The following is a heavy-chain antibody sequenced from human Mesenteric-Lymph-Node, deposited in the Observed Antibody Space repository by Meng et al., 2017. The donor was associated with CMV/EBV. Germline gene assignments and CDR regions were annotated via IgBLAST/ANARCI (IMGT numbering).Heavy chain of an antibody. CDR2: IIPIFGTA. J-gene: IGHJ3*02. CDR1: GGTFSSYG. Sequence: SVKVSCKASGGTFSSYGISWVRQAPGLGLEWMGGIIPIFGTANYAQKFQGRVTITTDESTSTAYMELSSLRSEDTAVYYCARDEGWRWSTRRVVDAFDIWGQGTMVTVSS. V-gene: IGHV1-69*05. D-gene: IGHD2-15*01. CDR3: ARDEGWRWSTRRVVDAFDI.